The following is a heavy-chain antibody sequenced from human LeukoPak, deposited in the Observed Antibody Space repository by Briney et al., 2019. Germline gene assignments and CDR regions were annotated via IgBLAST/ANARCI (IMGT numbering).Heavy chain of an antibody. Sequence: ASVKVSCKASGYTFTGYYMHWVRQAPGQGLEWMGWINPNSGGTNYAQKFQGRVTMTRDTSISTAYMELSRLRSDDTAVYYCARVHFSITIFGVVSHYFDYWGQGTLVTVSS. CDR2: INPNSGGT. D-gene: IGHD3-3*01. CDR1: GYTFTGYY. CDR3: ARVHFSITIFGVVSHYFDY. J-gene: IGHJ4*02. V-gene: IGHV1-2*02.